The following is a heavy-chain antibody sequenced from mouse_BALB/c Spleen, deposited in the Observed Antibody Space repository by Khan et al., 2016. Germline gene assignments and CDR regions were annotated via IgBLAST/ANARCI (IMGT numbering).Heavy chain of an antibody. D-gene: IGHD2-4*01. CDR3: ARYYDYAFDY. V-gene: IGHV3-2*02. J-gene: IGHJ2*01. Sequence: EVQLQESGPGLVKPSQSLSLTCTVTGYSITSDYAWNWIRQFPGNKLEWMGYISYSGSTSYNHSLKSRISITRDTSTNQFFLQLNSVTTEDAATCSCARYYDYAFDYWGQGTTLTVAS. CDR2: ISYSGST. CDR1: GYSITSDYA.